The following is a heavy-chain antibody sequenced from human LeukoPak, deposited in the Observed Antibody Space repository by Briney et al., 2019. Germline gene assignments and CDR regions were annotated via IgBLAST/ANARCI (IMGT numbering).Heavy chain of an antibody. CDR3: ARERTDYGSGSYPWFDP. D-gene: IGHD3-10*01. Sequence: GGSLTLSCAASGFTFSSYSMNWVRQAPAKGLDGVSSISSSSSYIYYADSVKGRFTISRDNAKTSLYLQMSRLRAEDTAVYYCARERTDYGSGSYPWFDPWGQGTLVIVSS. V-gene: IGHV3-21*01. J-gene: IGHJ5*02. CDR2: ISSSSSYI. CDR1: GFTFSSYS.